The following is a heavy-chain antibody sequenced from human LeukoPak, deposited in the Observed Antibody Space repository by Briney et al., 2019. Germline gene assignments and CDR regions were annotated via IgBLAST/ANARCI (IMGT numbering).Heavy chain of an antibody. J-gene: IGHJ4*02. CDR2: ISYDGGHR. D-gene: IGHD3-16*01. Sequence: PGGSLRLSCATSGLSFSSFAFHWVRQAPGKGLGWLAIISYDGGHRYYSDSVKGRFTISRDSSKDTVFLQMNSLRSDDTAIYYCAKDLSLGYQFGTYFDSWGPGTRVIVSS. CDR3: AKDLSLGYQFGTYFDS. CDR1: GLSFSSFA. V-gene: IGHV3-30*18.